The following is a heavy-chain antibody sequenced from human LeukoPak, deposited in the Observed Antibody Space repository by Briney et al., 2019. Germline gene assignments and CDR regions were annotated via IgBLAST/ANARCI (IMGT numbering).Heavy chain of an antibody. CDR2: INWNGGST. CDR1: GFTFDDYG. CDR3: ARGQFSEFVRQQQFFDY. J-gene: IGHJ4*02. Sequence: PGGSLRLSCAASGFTFDDYGMSWVRQAPGKGLEWVSGINWNGGSTGYADSVKGRFTISRDNAKNSLYLQMNSLRAEDTAVYYCARGQFSEFVRQQQFFDYWGQGTLVTVSS. V-gene: IGHV3-20*04. D-gene: IGHD6-13*01.